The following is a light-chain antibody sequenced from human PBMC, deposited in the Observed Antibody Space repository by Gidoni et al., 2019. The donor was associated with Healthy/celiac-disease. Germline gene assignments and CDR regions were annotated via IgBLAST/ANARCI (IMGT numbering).Light chain of an antibody. V-gene: IGLV7-46*01. CDR2: DTS. J-gene: IGLJ2*01. Sequence: QAVVTQEPSLTVSPRGTVTLTCGSSTGAVTSGHYPYWFQQKPGQAPRTLIYDTSNKHSWTPARFSGSLLGGKAALTLSGAQPEDEAEYYCLLSYSGGRVVFGGGTKLTVL. CDR1: TGAVTSGHY. CDR3: LLSYSGGRVV.